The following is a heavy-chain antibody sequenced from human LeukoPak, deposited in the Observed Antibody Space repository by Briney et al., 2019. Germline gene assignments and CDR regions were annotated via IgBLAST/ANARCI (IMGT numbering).Heavy chain of an antibody. D-gene: IGHD3-3*01. V-gene: IGHV3-23*01. Sequence: GGSLRLSCAASGFTFSSYVMSWVRQAPGKGLEWVSAISGSGGSTYYADSVKGRFTISRDNSKNTLYLQMNSLRAEDTAVYYCAKGIRFLEWLLADYWGQGTLVTVSS. CDR1: GFTFSSYV. CDR2: ISGSGGST. J-gene: IGHJ4*02. CDR3: AKGIRFLEWLLADY.